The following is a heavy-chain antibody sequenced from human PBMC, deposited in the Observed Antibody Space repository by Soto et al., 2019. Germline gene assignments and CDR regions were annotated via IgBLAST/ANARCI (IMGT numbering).Heavy chain of an antibody. CDR2: IIPIFGTA. V-gene: IGHV1-69*12. Sequence: QVQLVQSGAEVKKPGSSVKVSCKASGGTFSSYAISWVRQAPGQGLEWMGGIIPIFGTANYAQKFQGRVTITADESTSTAYMDLSSLRSEDTAVYYCAGVAARPMEWNYYYGMDVWGQGTTVTVSS. D-gene: IGHD6-6*01. CDR1: GGTFSSYA. CDR3: AGVAARPMEWNYYYGMDV. J-gene: IGHJ6*02.